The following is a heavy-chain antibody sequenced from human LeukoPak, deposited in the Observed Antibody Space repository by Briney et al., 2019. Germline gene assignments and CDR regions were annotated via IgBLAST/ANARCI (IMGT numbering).Heavy chain of an antibody. CDR2: INPSGGST. CDR3: ARAPIAAAGTNYFDY. CDR1: GYTFTNYY. V-gene: IGHV1-46*01. Sequence: GASVKVSCKASGYTFTNYYMHWVRQAPGQGLEWMGLINPSGGSTSYAQKFQGRVTMTRDMSTSTVYMELSSLRSEDTAVYYCARAPIAAAGTNYFDYWGQGTLVTVSS. D-gene: IGHD6-13*01. J-gene: IGHJ4*02.